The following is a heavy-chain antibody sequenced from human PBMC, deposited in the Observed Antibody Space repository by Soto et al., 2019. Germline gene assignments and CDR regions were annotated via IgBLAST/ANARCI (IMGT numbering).Heavy chain of an antibody. V-gene: IGHV3-30*18. J-gene: IGHJ4*02. CDR2: ISYDGSNK. Sequence: QVQLVESGGGVVQPGRSLRLSCAASGFTFSSYGMHWVRQAPGKGLEWVAVISYDGSNKYYADSVKGRFTISRDNSKNTLYLQMSSLRAEDTAVYYCAKDFGGSGGYWGQGTLVTVSS. CDR3: AKDFGGSGGY. CDR1: GFTFSSYG. D-gene: IGHD3-10*01.